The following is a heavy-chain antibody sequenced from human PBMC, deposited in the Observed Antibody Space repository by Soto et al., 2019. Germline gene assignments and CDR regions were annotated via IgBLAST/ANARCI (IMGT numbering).Heavy chain of an antibody. CDR3: ANPHDRSGYYYKVEYVQH. CDR2: ISGSGVST. J-gene: IGHJ1*01. D-gene: IGHD3-22*01. CDR1: GFTFSSYA. V-gene: IGHV3-23*01. Sequence: EVQLLESGGGLVQPGGSLRLSCAASGFTFSSYAMTWVRQAPGKGLEWVSAISGSGVSTYYADSVKGRFTISRDNSKNTLYLQMDSLRAEDTAVYYCANPHDRSGYYYKVEYVQHWGQGTRVTVSS.